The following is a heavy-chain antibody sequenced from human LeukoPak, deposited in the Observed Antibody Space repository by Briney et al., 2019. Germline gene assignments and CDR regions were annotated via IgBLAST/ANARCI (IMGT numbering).Heavy chain of an antibody. CDR3: ASDGAYAMAV. CDR1: GSAFSRSW. J-gene: IGHJ6*02. D-gene: IGHD1-26*01. V-gene: IGHV3-74*01. Sequence: GGSLRLSCAASGSAFSRSWIPWVRQAPGKGLVWVSHINNDASRTTYADFVRGRFTISRDNAKNTVSLQMNSLRAEDTAVYYCASDGAYAMAVWGQGTTVTVSS. CDR2: INNDASRT.